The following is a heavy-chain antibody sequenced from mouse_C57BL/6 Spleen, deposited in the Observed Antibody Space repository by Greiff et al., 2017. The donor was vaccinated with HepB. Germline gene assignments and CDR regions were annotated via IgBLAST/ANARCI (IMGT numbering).Heavy chain of an antibody. CDR2: IHPSDSDT. V-gene: IGHV1-74*01. Sequence: QVQLKESGAELVKPGASVKVSCKASGYTFTSYWMHWVKQRPGQGLEWIGRIHPSDSDTNYNQKFKGKATLTVDKSSSTAYMQLSSLTSEDSAVYYCARGNNYYGSSPYYFDYWGQGTTLTVSS. D-gene: IGHD1-1*01. J-gene: IGHJ2*01. CDR3: ARGNNYYGSSPYYFDY. CDR1: GYTFTSYW.